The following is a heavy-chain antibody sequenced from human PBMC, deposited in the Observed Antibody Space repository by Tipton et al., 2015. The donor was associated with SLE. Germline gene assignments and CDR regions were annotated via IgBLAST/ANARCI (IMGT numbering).Heavy chain of an antibody. J-gene: IGHJ4*02. CDR1: GGSISSYY. CDR3: ARSPSSGWEYYFDY. Sequence: TLSLTCTVSGGSISSYYWSWIRQPPGKGLEWIGYIYYSGTTNYNPSLKSRVTISVDRSKNQFSLRLSSVTAADTAVYYCARSPSSGWEYYFDYWGQGTQVTVSS. CDR2: IYYSGTT. V-gene: IGHV4-59*08. D-gene: IGHD6-19*01.